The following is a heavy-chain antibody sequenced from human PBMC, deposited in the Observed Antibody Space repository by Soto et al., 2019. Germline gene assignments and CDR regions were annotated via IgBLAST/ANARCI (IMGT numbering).Heavy chain of an antibody. J-gene: IGHJ5*02. CDR1: GFTVSSNY. Sequence: LRLSCAASGFTVSSNYMSWVRQAPGEGLEWVSVIDTGGNTYYAGSVKGRFTISRENAKNSLYLQMNSLRAEDTAVYYCARVPKRGWFDPWGQGTLVTVSS. V-gene: IGHV3-66*01. D-gene: IGHD3-10*01. CDR2: IDTGGNT. CDR3: ARVPKRGWFDP.